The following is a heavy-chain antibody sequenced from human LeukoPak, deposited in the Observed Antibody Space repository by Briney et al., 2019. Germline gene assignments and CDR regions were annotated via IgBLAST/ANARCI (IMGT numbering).Heavy chain of an antibody. J-gene: IGHJ2*01. CDR2: INPNSGGT. Sequence: ASVKVSCKASGYTFTGYYMHWVRQAPGQGLEWMGWINPNSGGTNYAQKFQGRVTMTRDTSISTAYMELSRLRSDDTAVYYCARERATVRYYDSSGYPCFDLWGRGTLVTVSS. CDR3: ARERATVRYYDSSGYPCFDL. D-gene: IGHD3-22*01. CDR1: GYTFTGYY. V-gene: IGHV1-2*02.